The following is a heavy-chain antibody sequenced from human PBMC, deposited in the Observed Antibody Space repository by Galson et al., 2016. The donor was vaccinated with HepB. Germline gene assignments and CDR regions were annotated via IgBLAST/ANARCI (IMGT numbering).Heavy chain of an antibody. CDR3: ARSGRERDSYGFAY. V-gene: IGHV3-7*03. J-gene: IGHJ4*02. D-gene: IGHD5-18*01. Sequence: SLRLSCAASGISFSTYWMNWVRLAPGKGLQWVATINKDGSEKYYVASVKGRFSISRADANNSVYLEMSSLRAEDTAVYFCARSGRERDSYGFAYWGQGTQVAVSS. CDR1: GISFSTYW. CDR2: INKDGSEK.